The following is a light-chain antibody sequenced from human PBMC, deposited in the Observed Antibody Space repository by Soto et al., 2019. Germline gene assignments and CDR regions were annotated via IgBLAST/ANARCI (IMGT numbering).Light chain of an antibody. V-gene: IGLV2-14*03. CDR1: SSDIGSYDH. CDR3: ISYTDRQSYI. CDR2: AVS. Sequence: QSALTQPASVSGSPGRSITISCSGTSSDIGSYDHVAWYQQFPGKSPKLIIYAVSDRPSGVSDRFSGSKSGISASLTISGLQTEDEADYCCISYTDRQSYIFG. J-gene: IGLJ1*01.